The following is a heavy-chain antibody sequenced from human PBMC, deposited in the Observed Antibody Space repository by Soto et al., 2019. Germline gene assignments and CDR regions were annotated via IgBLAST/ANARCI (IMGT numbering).Heavy chain of an antibody. J-gene: IGHJ6*02. V-gene: IGHV3-74*01. CDR2: INSDGSST. CDR1: GFTFSSYW. Sequence: GGSLRLSCAASGFTFSSYWMHWVRQAPGKGLVWVSRINSDGSSTSYADSVKGRFTISRDNAKNTLYLQMNSLRAEDTAVYYCARVQGSSTSDGLYYYGMDVWGQGTTVTVS. CDR3: ARVQGSSTSDGLYYYGMDV. D-gene: IGHD2-15*01.